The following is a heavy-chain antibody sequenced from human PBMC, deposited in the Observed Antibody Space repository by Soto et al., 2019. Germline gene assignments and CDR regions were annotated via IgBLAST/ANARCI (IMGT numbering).Heavy chain of an antibody. CDR1: GGTFSSYA. D-gene: IGHD3-22*01. V-gene: IGHV1-69*13. CDR2: IIPIFGTA. Sequence: SVKVSCKASGGTFSSYAISWVRQAPGQGLEWMGGIIPIFGTANYAQKFQGRATITADESTSTAYMELSSLRSEDTAVYYCARDRYYYDSSGYYSNAFDIWGQGTMVTVSS. J-gene: IGHJ3*02. CDR3: ARDRYYYDSSGYYSNAFDI.